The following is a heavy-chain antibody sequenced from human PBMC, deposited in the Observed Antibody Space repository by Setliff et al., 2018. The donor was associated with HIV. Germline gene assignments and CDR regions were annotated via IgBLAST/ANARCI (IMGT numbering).Heavy chain of an antibody. J-gene: IGHJ4*01. CDR3: ARGAPYCNHGICHLFDY. CDR1: GGSFNGYS. V-gene: IGHV4-34*01. Sequence: LSLTCDVYGGSFNGYSWTWIRQPPGKGLEWIGEVNDSGNTNYNPSLKSRVTISMDTSKNQFSLKLNSVTAADTAVYYCARGAPYCNHGICHLFDYWGHGNLVTVS. D-gene: IGHD2-8*01. CDR2: VNDSGNT.